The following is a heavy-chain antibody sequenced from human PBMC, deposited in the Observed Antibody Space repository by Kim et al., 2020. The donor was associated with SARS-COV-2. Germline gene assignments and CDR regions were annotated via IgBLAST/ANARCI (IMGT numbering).Heavy chain of an antibody. V-gene: IGHV3-13*01. CDR3: ARVAGGYSGYDEAFDI. Sequence: SVKGRFTISRENAKNSLYLQMNSLRAGDTAVYYCARVAGGYSGYDEAFDIWGQGTMVTVSS. J-gene: IGHJ3*02. D-gene: IGHD5-12*01.